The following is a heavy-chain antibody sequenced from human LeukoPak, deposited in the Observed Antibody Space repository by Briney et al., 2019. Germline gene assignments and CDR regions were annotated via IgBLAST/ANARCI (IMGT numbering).Heavy chain of an antibody. CDR3: ASRYYDILTGYYDFDY. CDR2: IYPGDSNT. J-gene: IGHJ4*02. D-gene: IGHD3-9*01. CDR1: GYSFTTYW. Sequence: GESLKISCKGSGYSFTTYWIAWVRQMPGKGLEWMGIIYPGDSNTRYSPSFQGQVTISADKSISTAYLQWSSLKASDTAMYYCASRYYDILTGYYDFDYWGQGTLVTVSS. V-gene: IGHV5-51*01.